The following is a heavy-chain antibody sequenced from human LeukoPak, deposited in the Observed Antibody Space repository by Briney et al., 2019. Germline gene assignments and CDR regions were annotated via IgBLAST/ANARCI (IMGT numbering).Heavy chain of an antibody. D-gene: IGHD1-26*01. Sequence: GASVKVSCKASGGTFSSYAISWVRQAPGQGLEWMGRIIPILGIANYAQKFQGRVTITADKSTSTAYMELSSLRSEDTAVYYCARVGAPDVFDIWGQGTMVTVSS. V-gene: IGHV1-69*04. CDR3: ARVGAPDVFDI. J-gene: IGHJ3*02. CDR1: GGTFSSYA. CDR2: IIPILGIA.